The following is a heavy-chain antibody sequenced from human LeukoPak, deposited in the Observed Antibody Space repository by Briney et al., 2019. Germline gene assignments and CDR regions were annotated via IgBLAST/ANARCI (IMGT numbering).Heavy chain of an antibody. CDR2: INPSGGST. CDR3: ELDLLGPNNWFDP. Sequence: ASVTVSCKGSGYTFTSYYMHWVRQAPGRGREWMGVINPSGGSTSYAQKFQGRVTMTREMYTRKVYVEMRRLRCGERAVYECELDLLGPNNWFDPLGQRTLVTVSS. CDR1: GYTFTSYY. V-gene: IGHV1-46*01. J-gene: IGHJ5*02.